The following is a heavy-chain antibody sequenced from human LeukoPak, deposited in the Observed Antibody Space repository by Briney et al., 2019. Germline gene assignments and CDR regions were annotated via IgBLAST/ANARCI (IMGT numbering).Heavy chain of an antibody. V-gene: IGHV3-23*01. CDR1: GFTFSSYG. CDR3: ARSSYFDY. J-gene: IGHJ4*02. CDR2: ISGSGGST. Sequence: PGGSLRLSCAASGFTFSSYGMSWVRQAPGKGLEWVSAISGSGGSTYYADSVKGRFTISRDNAKNSLYLQMNSLRAEDTAVYYCARSSYFDYWGQGTLVTVSS. D-gene: IGHD2-21*01.